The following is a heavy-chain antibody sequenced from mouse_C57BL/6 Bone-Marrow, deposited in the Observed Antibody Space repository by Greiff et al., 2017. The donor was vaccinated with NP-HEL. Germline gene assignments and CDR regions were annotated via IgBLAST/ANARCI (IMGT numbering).Heavy chain of an antibody. J-gene: IGHJ2*01. V-gene: IGHV3-8*01. CDR3: ARSALDCPYYIDD. CDR1: GYSITSDY. D-gene: IGHD1-2*01. Sequence: VQLKESGPGLAKPSQSLSLTCSVTGYSITSDYWNWIRKFPGKKLEYMGYISYSGSTYYNPSLNSRISITRDTSKNQYYMQLNSVTTEDKATDSCARSALDCPYYIDDWGQGTTLTVSS. CDR2: ISYSGST.